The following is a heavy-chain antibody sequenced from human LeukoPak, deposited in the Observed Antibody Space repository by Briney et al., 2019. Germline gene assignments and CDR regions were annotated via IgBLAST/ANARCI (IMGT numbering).Heavy chain of an antibody. Sequence: SQTLSLTCAISGDSIFTNNVAWNWIRLSPSRGLEWLGRTYYRSKWSFDYEVYLKSRITINADTSKNQFSLQLSSVTPEDTAVYYCARGKYTSFDNWGQGTLVTVSS. CDR1: GDSIFTNNVA. V-gene: IGHV6-1*01. J-gene: IGHJ4*02. D-gene: IGHD6-6*01. CDR3: ARGKYTSFDN. CDR2: TYYRSKWSF.